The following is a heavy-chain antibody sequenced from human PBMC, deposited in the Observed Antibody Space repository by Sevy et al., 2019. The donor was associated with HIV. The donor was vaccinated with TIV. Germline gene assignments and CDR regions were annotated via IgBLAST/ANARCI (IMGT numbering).Heavy chain of an antibody. V-gene: IGHV3-21*01. J-gene: IGHJ4*02. D-gene: IGHD3-22*01. CDR3: ARVGIDSSGYPFDY. CDR1: GFTFNIYS. Sequence: GGSLRLSCAASGFTFNIYSMNWVRQAPGKGLEWVSSISSSSSYIYYADSVKGRFTNSRDNAKNSLYLQMNSLRAEDTAVYYCARVGIDSSGYPFDYWGQGTLVTVSS. CDR2: ISSSSSYI.